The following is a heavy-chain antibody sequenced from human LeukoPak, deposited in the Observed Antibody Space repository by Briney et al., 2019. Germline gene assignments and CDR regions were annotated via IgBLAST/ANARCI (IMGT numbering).Heavy chain of an antibody. V-gene: IGHV4-59*12. D-gene: IGHD3-3*01. Sequence: PSETLSLTCTVSGGSISSYYWSWIRQPPGKGLEWIGDICCSGSTNYNPSLKRRLTISGDTYNNHFSVKLRSVTDADTAVYYCARSAKEVYDFWSGYYSTWFDPWGQGTLPSVSS. CDR1: GGSISSYY. CDR3: ARSAKEVYDFWSGYYSTWFDP. CDR2: ICCSGST. J-gene: IGHJ5*02.